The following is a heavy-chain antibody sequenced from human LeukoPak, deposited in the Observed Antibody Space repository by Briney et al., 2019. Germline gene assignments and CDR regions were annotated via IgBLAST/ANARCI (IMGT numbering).Heavy chain of an antibody. Sequence: SETLSLTCTVSRGSISSFYWSWIRQPAGKGLEWIGRIFTSGSTNYNPSLKNRVTMSVDRSKNQFSLKLSSVTAADTAVYYCARDRTPYYYGSGSYLYYYMDVWGKGTTVTISS. CDR2: IFTSGST. CDR1: RGSISSFY. D-gene: IGHD3-10*01. J-gene: IGHJ6*03. V-gene: IGHV4-4*07. CDR3: ARDRTPYYYGSGSYLYYYMDV.